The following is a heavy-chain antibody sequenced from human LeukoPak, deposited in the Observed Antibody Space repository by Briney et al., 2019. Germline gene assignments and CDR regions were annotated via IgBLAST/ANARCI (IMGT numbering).Heavy chain of an antibody. D-gene: IGHD3-22*01. V-gene: IGHV3-33*06. CDR1: GFTFSSYG. CDR3: AKSPTYYYDSSAYRHFDY. CDR2: IWYDGSNK. Sequence: GGSLRLSCAASGFTFSSYGMHWVRQAPGKGLEWVAVIWYDGSNKYYADSVKGRFTISRDNSKNTLYLQMNSLRAEDTAVYYCAKSPTYYYDSSAYRHFDYWGQGTLVTVSS. J-gene: IGHJ4*02.